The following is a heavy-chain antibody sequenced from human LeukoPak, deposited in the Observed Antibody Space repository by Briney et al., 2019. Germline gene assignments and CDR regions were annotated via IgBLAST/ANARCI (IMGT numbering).Heavy chain of an antibody. CDR3: ARGVTMVRGVPRHNWFDP. Sequence: SETLSLTCAVYGGSFSGYYWSWIRQPPGKGLEWIGEINHSGSTNYNPSLKSRVTMSVDTSKNQFSLKLSSVTAADTAVYYCARGVTMVRGVPRHNWFDPWGQGTLVTVSS. CDR1: GGSFSGYY. CDR2: INHSGST. D-gene: IGHD3-10*01. V-gene: IGHV4-34*01. J-gene: IGHJ5*02.